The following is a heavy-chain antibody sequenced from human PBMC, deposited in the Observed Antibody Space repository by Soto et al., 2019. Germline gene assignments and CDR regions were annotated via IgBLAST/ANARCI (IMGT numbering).Heavy chain of an antibody. V-gene: IGHV3-74*01. Sequence: EVQLVESGGGLVQPGGSLRLSCAASGFTFSGSWMHWVRQAPGKGLVLVSRINGDGSGTSYADFVKGRFTISRDDAKNTLLLQMNGLRAEDTAVYYCARGIFGSGTANDYWGQGTLVTVSS. CDR2: INGDGSGT. D-gene: IGHD3-10*01. J-gene: IGHJ4*02. CDR3: ARGIFGSGTANDY. CDR1: GFTFSGSW.